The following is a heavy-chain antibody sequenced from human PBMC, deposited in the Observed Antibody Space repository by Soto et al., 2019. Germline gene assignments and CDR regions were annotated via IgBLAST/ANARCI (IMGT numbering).Heavy chain of an antibody. V-gene: IGHV1-69*01. CDR1: GGTFSSYA. Sequence: QVQLVQSGAEVKKPGSSVKVSCKASGGTFSSYAISWVRQAPGQGLEWMGGIIPIFGTANYAQKFQGRVTITADESTSTAYMEQSSLRSEDTDVYYCARDNVDTAMWDYYYSGMDVWGQGTTYKVSS. J-gene: IGHJ6*02. D-gene: IGHD5-18*01. CDR2: IIPIFGTA. CDR3: ARDNVDTAMWDYYYSGMDV.